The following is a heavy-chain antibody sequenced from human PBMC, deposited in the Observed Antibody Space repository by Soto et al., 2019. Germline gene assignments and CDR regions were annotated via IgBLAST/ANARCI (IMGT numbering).Heavy chain of an antibody. CDR3: ATLFSRGWDERPDC. CDR2: IFYSGTT. CDR1: GGSISRNGYY. Sequence: QLQLQESGPGLVKPSETLSLTCTVSGGSISRNGYYWAWIRQPPGKGLEWIGSIFYSGTTHLKPSLGSRVTLSVDTSKNQFSLWLTCVTAIYTAVYYCATLFSRGWDERPDCWGQGVLVTVSS. D-gene: IGHD6-19*01. J-gene: IGHJ4*02. V-gene: IGHV4-39*01.